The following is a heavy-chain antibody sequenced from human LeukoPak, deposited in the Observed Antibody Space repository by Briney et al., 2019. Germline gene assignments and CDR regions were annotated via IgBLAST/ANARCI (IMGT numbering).Heavy chain of an antibody. CDR3: ARSAEWIMSDNWFDP. CDR2: IYYSGST. Sequence: TASETLSLTCAVYGGSFSGYYWSWIRQPPGKGLEWIGYIYYSGSTNYNPSLKSRVTISVDTSKNQFSLKLSSVTAADTAVYYCARSAEWIMSDNWFDPWGQGTLVTVSS. J-gene: IGHJ5*02. CDR1: GGSFSGYY. V-gene: IGHV4-59*01. D-gene: IGHD5-12*01.